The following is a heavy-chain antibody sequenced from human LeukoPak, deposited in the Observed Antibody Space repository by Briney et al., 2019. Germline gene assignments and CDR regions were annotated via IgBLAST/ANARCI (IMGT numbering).Heavy chain of an antibody. J-gene: IGHJ5*02. CDR3: VRDGGTDWYDP. D-gene: IGHD3-16*01. CDR2: IKQDGSEK. V-gene: IGHV3-7*01. Sequence: PGGSLRLSCAASGFSVSDYWMTWVRQAPGKGLEWVANIKQDGSEKTYVDSVKGRFTISRDNAKNSLYLQTNSLRVEDTAMYYCVRDGGTDWYDPWGQGTLVTVFS. CDR1: GFSVSDYW.